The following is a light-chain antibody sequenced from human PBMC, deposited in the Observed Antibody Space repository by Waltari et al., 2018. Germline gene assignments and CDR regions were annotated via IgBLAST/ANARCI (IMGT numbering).Light chain of an antibody. Sequence: DIQMTQSPSSLSASVGDRVTITCRASQGISSSLAWYQQKLGKAPKLLIYKASSFQSGVPSRFGGSGSGTDFTLTISSLQAEDFATYHCQQYNSAPFSFGQGTKVEIK. CDR1: QGISSS. CDR2: KAS. CDR3: QQYNSAPFS. J-gene: IGKJ2*03. V-gene: IGKV1-5*03.